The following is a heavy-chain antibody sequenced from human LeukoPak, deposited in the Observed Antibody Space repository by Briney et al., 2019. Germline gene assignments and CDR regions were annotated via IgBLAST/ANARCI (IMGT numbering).Heavy chain of an antibody. Sequence: GASVKVSCKASGYTFTSYDINWVRQATGQGLEWMGWMNPNSGNTGYAQKFQGRVTMTRNTSISTAYMELSSLRSDDTAVYFCARDRGDDTVSYFDSWGQGTLVTVSS. CDR1: GYTFTSYD. CDR3: ARDRGDDTVSYFDS. CDR2: MNPNSGNT. V-gene: IGHV1-8*01. D-gene: IGHD3-22*01. J-gene: IGHJ4*02.